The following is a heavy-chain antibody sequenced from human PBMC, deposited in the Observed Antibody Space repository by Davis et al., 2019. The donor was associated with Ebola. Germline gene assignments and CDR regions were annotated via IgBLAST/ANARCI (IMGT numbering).Heavy chain of an antibody. V-gene: IGHV3-74*01. D-gene: IGHD6-13*01. CDR2: INSDGSST. CDR3: AKRAMVGGSWYGWFDP. CDR1: GFTFSSYW. Sequence: GESLKISCAASGFTFSSYWMHWVRQAPGKGLVWVSRINSDGSSTSYADSVKGRFTISRDNSKNTLYLQMNSLRAEDTAVYYCAKRAMVGGSWYGWFDPWGQGTLVTVSS. J-gene: IGHJ5*02.